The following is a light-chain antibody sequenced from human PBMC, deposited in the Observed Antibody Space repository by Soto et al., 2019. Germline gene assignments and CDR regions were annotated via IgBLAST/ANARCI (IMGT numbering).Light chain of an antibody. J-gene: IGLJ1*01. V-gene: IGLV2-14*01. Sequence: QSVRTQPASVSGSPGQSITISCTGTSSDVGVYNYVSWYQQHPGKAPKLMIIDVSNRPSGVSNRFSGSESGNTASLTISGLQAEDEADYYCSSYTSSDTYVFGTGTKVTVL. CDR1: SSDVGVYNY. CDR2: DVS. CDR3: SSYTSSDTYV.